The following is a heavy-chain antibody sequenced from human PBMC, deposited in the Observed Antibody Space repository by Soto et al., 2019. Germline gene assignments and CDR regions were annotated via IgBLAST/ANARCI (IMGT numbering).Heavy chain of an antibody. Sequence: QVQLVQSGAEVKKPGASVKVSCKASGYTFTSYGISWVRQAPGQGLEWMGWISAYNGNTNYAQKLQGRVTMTTDPSTSTANMELRSLRSDDTAVYYCARATPLWFGELLEDTFDYWGQGTLVTVSS. CDR1: GYTFTSYG. J-gene: IGHJ4*02. CDR2: ISAYNGNT. V-gene: IGHV1-18*01. D-gene: IGHD3-10*01. CDR3: ARATPLWFGELLEDTFDY.